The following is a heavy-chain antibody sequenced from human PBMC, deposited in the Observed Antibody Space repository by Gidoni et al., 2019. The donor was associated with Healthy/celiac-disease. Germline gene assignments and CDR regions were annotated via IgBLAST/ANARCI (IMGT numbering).Heavy chain of an antibody. J-gene: IGHJ3*02. CDR3: ASGNGGYSYGKAHDAFDI. D-gene: IGHD5-18*01. CDR1: GCTFSSYG. Sequence: QVQLVESGGGVVPPGRSLRPSGAASGCTFSSYGMHRFRQAPGKGLEWVAVISCDGSNKYYADSVKGRFTISRDNSKNTLYLQMNSLRAEDTAVYYCASGNGGYSYGKAHDAFDIWCQGPMVTVSS. CDR2: ISCDGSNK. V-gene: IGHV3-30*03.